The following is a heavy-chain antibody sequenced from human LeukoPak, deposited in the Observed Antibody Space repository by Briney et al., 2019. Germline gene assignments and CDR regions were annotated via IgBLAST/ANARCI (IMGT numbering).Heavy chain of an antibody. CDR1: GFTLSIDG. J-gene: IGHJ4*02. V-gene: IGHV3-30*02. CDR3: AKHHPPRLTVSDTLGYFDY. D-gene: IGHD3-16*01. Sequence: GGSLRLSCAASGFTLSIDGMHWVRQAPGKGLEWVAFIRYDGSNKYYADSVKGRFTISRDNSKNTLYLQMNNLRAEDTAIYYCAKHHPPRLTVSDTLGYFDYWGQGTLVTVSS. CDR2: IRYDGSNK.